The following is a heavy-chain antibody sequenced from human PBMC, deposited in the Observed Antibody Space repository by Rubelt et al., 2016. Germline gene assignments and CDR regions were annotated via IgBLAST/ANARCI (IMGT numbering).Heavy chain of an antibody. CDR1: GFTFSSYA. CDR3: AKVPIRTVTSTFDY. Sequence: EVQLLESGGGLVQPGGSLRLSCAASGFTFSSYAMSWVRQAPGQGLEWVSAISGSGGSTYYAGSVKGRFTISRDSSKNTLYLQMNSLRAEDTAVYYCAKVPIRTVTSTFDYWGQGTLVTVSS. V-gene: IGHV3-23*01. D-gene: IGHD4-17*01. CDR2: ISGSGGST. J-gene: IGHJ4*02.